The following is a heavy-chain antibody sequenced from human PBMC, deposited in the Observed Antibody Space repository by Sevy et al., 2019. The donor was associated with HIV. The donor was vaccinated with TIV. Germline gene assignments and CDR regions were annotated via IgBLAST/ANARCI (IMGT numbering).Heavy chain of an antibody. CDR1: GGPISVYY. CDR2: VYYTGST. D-gene: IGHD5-12*01. V-gene: IGHV4-59*01. CDR3: ARAPPVLSGDDSPNWFDP. J-gene: IGHJ5*02. Sequence: SETLSLTCTVSGGPISVYYWSWIRQPPGKGLEYIGYVYYTGSTNYNPSLKNRVTISVDTSNNPFSLKLTSVTAADTAVYYCARAPPVLSGDDSPNWFDPWGQGALVTVSS.